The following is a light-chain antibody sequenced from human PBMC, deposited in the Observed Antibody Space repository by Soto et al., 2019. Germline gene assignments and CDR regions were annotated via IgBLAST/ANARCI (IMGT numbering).Light chain of an antibody. V-gene: IGKV1-5*03. CDR3: QQYKSFSLT. CDR2: KTS. J-gene: IGKJ4*01. Sequence: DIQMTQSPSTLSASVGYRFTITCRASQSISSWLAWYQQKPGKAPKLLIYKTSNLESGVPSRFSGSGSGTEFSLTISSLQPDDFATYYCQQYKSFSLTFGGGTKGDIK. CDR1: QSISSW.